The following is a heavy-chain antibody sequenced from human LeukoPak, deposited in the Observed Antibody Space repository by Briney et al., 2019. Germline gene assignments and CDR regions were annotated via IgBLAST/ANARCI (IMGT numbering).Heavy chain of an antibody. CDR3: ARHYYDSSGSHYFDY. J-gene: IGHJ4*02. Sequence: PSETLSLTCTVSGGSTGPNYWSWIRQPPGKGLEWIGYIYKSGSPKYNPSLKSRVTMSVDTSKNQFSLKLTSVTAADTAVYYCARHYYDSSGSHYFDYRGQGTLVTVSS. V-gene: IGHV4-59*01. CDR1: GGSTGPNY. D-gene: IGHD3-22*01. CDR2: IYKSGSP.